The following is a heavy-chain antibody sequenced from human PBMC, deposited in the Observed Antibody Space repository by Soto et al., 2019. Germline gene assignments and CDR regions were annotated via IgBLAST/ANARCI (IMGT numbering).Heavy chain of an antibody. J-gene: IGHJ5*02. CDR1: RDTFSSYA. CDR3: ARAVVPKYNWFDP. D-gene: IGHD2-21*01. V-gene: IGHV1-69*01. Sequence: QAQLVQSGAEVKKPGSSVKVSCKASRDTFSSYAITWVRQAPGQGLEWMGGIIPTFGCPKYAQNFQGRLTITADDSTYTAYMELASLTSDDTAVYYCARAVVPKYNWFDPWGQGTLVTVSS. CDR2: IIPTFGCP.